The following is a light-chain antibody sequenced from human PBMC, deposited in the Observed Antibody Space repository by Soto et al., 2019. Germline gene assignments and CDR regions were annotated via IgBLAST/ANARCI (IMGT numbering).Light chain of an antibody. J-gene: IGKJ5*01. CDR2: GAS. Sequence: EIVMTQSPATLSVSPGERVTLSCRSSQSVSSSYLAWYQQKPGQAPRLLIYGASSRATGIPDKFSGSGSGTDFTLTIDGLETEDFAVYYCQQYGYSTITFGQGTRLEIK. V-gene: IGKV3-20*01. CDR1: QSVSSSY. CDR3: QQYGYSTIT.